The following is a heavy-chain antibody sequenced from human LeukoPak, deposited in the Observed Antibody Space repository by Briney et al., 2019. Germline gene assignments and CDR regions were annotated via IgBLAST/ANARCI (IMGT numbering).Heavy chain of an antibody. V-gene: IGHV4-39*07. CDR2: IYYSGST. CDR3: ARRSPQLELELNYFDY. Sequence: SETLSLTCTVSGGSISSSSYYWGWIRQPPGKGLEWIGSIYYSGSTYYNPSLKSRVTISVDTSKNQFSLKLSSVTAADTAVYYCARRSPQLELELNYFDYWGQGTLVTVSS. D-gene: IGHD1-7*01. CDR1: GGSISSSSYY. J-gene: IGHJ4*02.